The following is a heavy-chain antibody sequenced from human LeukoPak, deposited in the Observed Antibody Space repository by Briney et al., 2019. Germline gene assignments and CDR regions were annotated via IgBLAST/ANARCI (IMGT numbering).Heavy chain of an antibody. CDR2: ISNTGRTR. CDR1: GFSFSDYY. J-gene: IGHJ6*03. CDR3: ARLSPYYDMDV. V-gene: IGHV3-11*04. Sequence: GGSLRLSCAASGFSFSDYYMAWIRQSPGKGLGWISFISNTGRTRYSADSVKGRFTIFRDNPRNSIYLQMNSLRAEGMAVYYCARLSPYYDMDVWGIGTTVTVSS.